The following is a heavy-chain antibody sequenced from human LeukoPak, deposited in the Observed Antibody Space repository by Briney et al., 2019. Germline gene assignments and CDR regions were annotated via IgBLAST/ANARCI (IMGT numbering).Heavy chain of an antibody. CDR1: GGSISSSSYY. CDR3: ARGPQLRPYYFDY. V-gene: IGHV4-39*07. CDR2: IYHSGST. D-gene: IGHD2-2*01. J-gene: IGHJ4*02. Sequence: SETLSLTCTVSGGSISSSSYYWGWIRQPPGRGLEWIGSIYHSGSTNYNPSLKSQVTISVDKSKNQFSLKLSSVTAADTAVYYCARGPQLRPYYFDYWGQGTLVTVSS.